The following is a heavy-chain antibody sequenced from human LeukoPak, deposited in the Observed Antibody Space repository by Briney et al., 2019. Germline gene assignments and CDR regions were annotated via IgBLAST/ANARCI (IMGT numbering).Heavy chain of an antibody. CDR3: ARGIHWLDY. Sequence: SETLSLTCTVSGGSISSYYWSWIRQPPGKGLEWIGEINHSGSTNYNPSLKSRVTISVDTSKNQFSLKLSSVTAADTAVYYCARGIHWLDYWGQGTLVTVSS. V-gene: IGHV4-34*01. D-gene: IGHD1-1*01. J-gene: IGHJ4*02. CDR1: GGSISSYY. CDR2: INHSGST.